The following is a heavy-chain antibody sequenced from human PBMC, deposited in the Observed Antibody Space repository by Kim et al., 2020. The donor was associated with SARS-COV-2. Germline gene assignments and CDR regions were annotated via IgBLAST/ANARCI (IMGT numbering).Heavy chain of an antibody. CDR3: ARTPYNWNQPYYYGMDV. V-gene: IGHV4-4*02. Sequence: SETLSLTCAVSGGSISSSNWWSWVRQPPGKGLEWIGEIYHSGSTNYNPSLKSRVTISVDKSKNQFSLKLSSVTAADTAVYYCARTPYNWNQPYYYGMDVWGQGTTVTVSS. J-gene: IGHJ6*02. CDR2: IYHSGST. D-gene: IGHD1-20*01. CDR1: GGSISSSNW.